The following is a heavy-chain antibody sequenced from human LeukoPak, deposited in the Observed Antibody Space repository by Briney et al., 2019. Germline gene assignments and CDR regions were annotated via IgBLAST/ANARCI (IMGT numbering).Heavy chain of an antibody. CDR1: GFTFSNAW. J-gene: IGHJ4*02. CDR2: IKSKTDGGTT. CDR3: TTDGYSGYDRGVDY. D-gene: IGHD5-12*01. Sequence: PGGSLRLSCAASGFTFSNAWMSWVRQAPGKGLEWFGRIKSKTDGGTTDYAAPVKGRFTISRDDSKNTLYLQMNSLKTEDTAVYYCTTDGYSGYDRGVDYWGQGTLVTVSS. V-gene: IGHV3-15*01.